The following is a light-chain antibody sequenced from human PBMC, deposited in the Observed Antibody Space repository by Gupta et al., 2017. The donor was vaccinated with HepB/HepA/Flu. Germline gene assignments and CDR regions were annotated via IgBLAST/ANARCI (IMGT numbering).Light chain of an antibody. V-gene: IGLV2-11*01. J-gene: IGLJ2*01. CDR2: DVN. Sequence: QSALTQPRSVSGSPGQSVTISCTGTDRDVGAYNYASWYQQHPGKSPKLMIYDVNWRPSGVPDRFSGSKSGNTASLTIAGLQAEDEADYLCSSQAGSLVFVIFGGGTKLSVL. CDR3: SSQAGSLVFVI. CDR1: DRDVGAYNY.